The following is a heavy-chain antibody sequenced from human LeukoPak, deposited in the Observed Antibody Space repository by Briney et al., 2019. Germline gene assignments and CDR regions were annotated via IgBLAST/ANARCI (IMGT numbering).Heavy chain of an antibody. J-gene: IGHJ6*02. CDR1: GFTFSSYG. CDR2: IRYDGSNK. Sequence: GGSLRLSCAASGFTFSSYGMHWVRQAPGKGLEWVAFIRYDGSNKYYADFVKGRFTISRDNSKHTLYLQMNSLRAEDTAVYYCAKDGLDIVVVVARITRSYGMDVWGQGTTVTVSS. D-gene: IGHD2-15*01. V-gene: IGHV3-30*02. CDR3: AKDGLDIVVVVARITRSYGMDV.